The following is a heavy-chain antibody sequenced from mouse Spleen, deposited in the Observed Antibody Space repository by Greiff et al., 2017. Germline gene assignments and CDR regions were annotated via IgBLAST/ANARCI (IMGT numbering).Heavy chain of an antibody. D-gene: IGHD4-1*01. CDR1: GFTFSSYA. CDR2: ISSGGSYT. Sequence: DVMLVESGGGLVKPGGSLKLSCAASGFTFSSYAMSWVRQTPEKRLEWVATISSGGSYTYYPDSVKGRFTISRDNAKNTLYLQMSSLRSEDTAMYYCARHTGSNWEAMDYWGQGTSVTVSS. CDR3: ARHTGSNWEAMDY. V-gene: IGHV5-9-1*01. J-gene: IGHJ4*01.